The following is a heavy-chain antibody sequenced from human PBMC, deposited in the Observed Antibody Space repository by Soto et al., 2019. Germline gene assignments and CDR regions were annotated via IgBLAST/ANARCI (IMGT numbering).Heavy chain of an antibody. Sequence: PSETLSLTCTASGFSFSSYSMNWVRQAPGKGLEWISYISSSPSTSYYADSVKGRFTISRDNAKNSLYLQMKSLRDEDTAVYYCARERPDFWSHSAPWGQGTLVPVSS. CDR3: ARERPDFWSHSAP. CDR1: GFSFSSYS. D-gene: IGHD3-3*01. CDR2: ISSSPSTS. J-gene: IGHJ5*02. V-gene: IGHV3-48*02.